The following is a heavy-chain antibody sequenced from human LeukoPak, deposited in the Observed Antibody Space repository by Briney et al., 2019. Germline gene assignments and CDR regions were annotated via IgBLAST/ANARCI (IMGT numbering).Heavy chain of an antibody. V-gene: IGHV3-30-3*01. CDR3: ASWGYCSSTSCEQGGYYYGMDV. D-gene: IGHD2-2*01. CDR2: ISYDGSNK. J-gene: IGHJ6*02. Sequence: PGGSLRLSCAASGFTFSSYAMHWVRQAPGKGLEWVAVISYDGSNKYYADSVKGRFTISRDNSKNTLYLQMNSLRAEDTAVYYCASWGYCSSTSCEQGGYYYGMDVWGQGTTVTVSS. CDR1: GFTFSSYA.